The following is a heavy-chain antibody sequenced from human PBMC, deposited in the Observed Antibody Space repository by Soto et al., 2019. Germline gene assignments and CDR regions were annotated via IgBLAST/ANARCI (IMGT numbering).Heavy chain of an antibody. Sequence: QVQLVQSGAEEKRPGSSVKVSCKASGGTFSSYPISWVRQAPGQGLEWMGGTNGNLGTGNYAQKFRGRLTITTDISTTTAYMELSSLTSEDTAVYYCARRDSHGFFRYFDNWGQGTLVTVSS. V-gene: IGHV1-69*06. J-gene: IGHJ4*02. CDR1: GGTFSSYP. CDR2: TNGNLGTG. D-gene: IGHD3-10*01. CDR3: ARRDSHGFFRYFDN.